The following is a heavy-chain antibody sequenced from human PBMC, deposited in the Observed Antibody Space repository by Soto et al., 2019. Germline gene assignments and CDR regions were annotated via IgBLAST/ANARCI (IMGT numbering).Heavy chain of an antibody. CDR2: IHSSGGT. CDR3: ASVVVGATRQSGSDH. D-gene: IGHD2-15*01. CDR1: LGSVNTADYF. J-gene: IGHJ4*02. V-gene: IGHV4-39*02. Sequence: SETLSLTGTVSLGSVNTADYFWAWIRQPPGKGLEFIGSIHSSGGTFYSPSLKRRVSISIDKSKNHFSLRLTSVTAGDTAVYFCASVVVGATRQSGSDHWGQGTLVTVSS.